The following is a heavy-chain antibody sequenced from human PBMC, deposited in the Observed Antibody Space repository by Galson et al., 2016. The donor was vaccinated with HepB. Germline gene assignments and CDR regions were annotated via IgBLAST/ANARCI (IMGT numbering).Heavy chain of an antibody. CDR2: ITSDGSSI. D-gene: IGHD3-16*01. CDR3: ARDKGADTPFDY. V-gene: IGHV3-74*03. Sequence: SLRLSCAASGFTFSSYWIHWVRQAPGKGLVWVSRITSDGSSITYADFVKGRFTVSRDNAKNTVYLQMTRLRVEDTAVYYCARDKGADTPFDYWGQGTLVTVSS. CDR1: GFTFSSYW. J-gene: IGHJ4*02.